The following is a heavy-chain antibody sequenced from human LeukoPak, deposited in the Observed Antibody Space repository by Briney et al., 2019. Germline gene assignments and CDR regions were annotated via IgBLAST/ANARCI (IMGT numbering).Heavy chain of an antibody. Sequence: SETLSLTCPVPGGSIRTFNWSWIRQPAGKGRGGIGRIYTSGSTNYNPSLKSRVTMSVDTYKNQLSLKLSSVTAADTAVYYCARDLYNWFDSWGQGTLVTVSS. CDR1: GGSIRTFN. V-gene: IGHV4-4*07. CDR2: IYTSGST. J-gene: IGHJ5*01. D-gene: IGHD2/OR15-2a*01. CDR3: ARDLYNWFDS.